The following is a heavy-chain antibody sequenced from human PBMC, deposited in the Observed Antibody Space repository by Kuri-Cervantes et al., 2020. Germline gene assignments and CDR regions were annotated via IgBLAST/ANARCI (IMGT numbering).Heavy chain of an antibody. J-gene: IGHJ4*02. V-gene: IGHV4-4*07. Sequence: SETLSLTCTVSGGSICSYYWSWIRQPAGKGLEWIGRIYTSGSTNYNPSLKSRVTMSVDTSKNQFSLKLSSVTAADTAVYYCARGRGYYYGSGSYCIFDYWGQGTLVTVSS. CDR2: IYTSGST. CDR3: ARGRGYYYGSGSYCIFDY. CDR1: GGSICSYY. D-gene: IGHD3-10*01.